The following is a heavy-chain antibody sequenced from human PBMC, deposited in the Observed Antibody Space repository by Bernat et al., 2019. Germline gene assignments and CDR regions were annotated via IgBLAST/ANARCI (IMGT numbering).Heavy chain of an antibody. CDR2: IRFDGSNK. Sequence: QVHLVESGGGVVQPGGSLRLSCAASGFTFSSFGMHWVRQAPGKGLEWVAFIRFDGSNKYYADSVKGRFTIARDNSKSTLYQQMNSLRAEDTVVYYCAKDGGSDWSCDYWGQGTLVTVSS. J-gene: IGHJ4*02. CDR3: AKDGGSDWSCDY. CDR1: GFTFSSFG. D-gene: IGHD1-26*01. V-gene: IGHV3-30*02.